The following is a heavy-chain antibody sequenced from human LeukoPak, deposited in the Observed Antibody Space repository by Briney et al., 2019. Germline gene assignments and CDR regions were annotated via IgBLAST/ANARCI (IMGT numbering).Heavy chain of an antibody. CDR1: GGTFSRYA. J-gene: IGHJ5*02. CDR2: IIPIFGIA. CDR3: ARQGYCSGGSCTGAHWFDP. Sequence: GSSVKVSCQASGGTFSRYAISWVRQAPGQGLEWMGRIIPIFGIANYAQKFQGRVTITADKSTSTAYMELSSLRSEDTAVYYCARQGYCSGGSCTGAHWFDPWGQGTLVTVSS. D-gene: IGHD2-15*01. V-gene: IGHV1-69*04.